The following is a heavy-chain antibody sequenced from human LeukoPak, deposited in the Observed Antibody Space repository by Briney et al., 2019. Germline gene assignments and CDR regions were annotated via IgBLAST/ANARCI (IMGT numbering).Heavy chain of an antibody. CDR2: FDPEDGET. V-gene: IGHV1-24*01. CDR3: AAPIVVVTADYYGMDV. Sequence: ASVKVSCKVSGYTLTELSMHWVRQAPGKGLEWMGGFDPEDGETIYAQKFQGRVTMTEDTSTDTAYMELSSLRSEDTAVYYCAAPIVVVTADYYGMDVWGQGTTVTVSS. J-gene: IGHJ6*02. CDR1: GYTLTELS. D-gene: IGHD2-21*02.